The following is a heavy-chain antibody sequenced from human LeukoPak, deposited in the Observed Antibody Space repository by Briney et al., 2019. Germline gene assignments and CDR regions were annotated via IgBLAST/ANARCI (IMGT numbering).Heavy chain of an antibody. J-gene: IGHJ6*02. CDR1: GFSFSDYA. D-gene: IGHD6-13*01. CDR3: AKGPGSSPRVNMDV. Sequence: GGSLRLSCAASGFSFSDYAMNWVRQSPRKGLEWVSAISASGDSTFYADSLMGRYTISRDNSKKTLFLQMKSLRVGDTAVYYCAKGPGSSPRVNMDVWGQGTTVIVSS. CDR2: ISASGDST. V-gene: IGHV3-23*01.